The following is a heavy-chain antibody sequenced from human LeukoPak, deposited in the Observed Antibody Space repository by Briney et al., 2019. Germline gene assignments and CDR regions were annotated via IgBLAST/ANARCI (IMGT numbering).Heavy chain of an antibody. Sequence: PGGSLRLSCAASGFSFSVNWMSWVRQAPGKGPEWVASIKQDGSEKYYVDSASGRFTISRDNAKNSLYLQMNSLRAEDTAVYYCAEEGYWGQGTLVTVSS. V-gene: IGHV3-7*01. J-gene: IGHJ4*02. CDR3: AEEGY. CDR1: GFSFSVNW. CDR2: IKQDGSEK.